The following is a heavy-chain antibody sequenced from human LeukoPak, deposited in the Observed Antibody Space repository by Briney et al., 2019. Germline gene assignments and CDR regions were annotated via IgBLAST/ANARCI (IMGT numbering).Heavy chain of an antibody. CDR3: TGDVYQH. V-gene: IGHV3-53*01. J-gene: IGHJ1*01. CDR2: IYSGGST. D-gene: IGHD1-14*01. CDR1: GFIFSSYG. Sequence: PGRSLRLSCAASGFIFSSYGMHWVRQAPGKGLEWVSIIYSGGSTNYADSVKGRFTISRDNSKNTVYLQMNSLRAEDTAVYYCTGDVYQHWGQGTLVTVSS.